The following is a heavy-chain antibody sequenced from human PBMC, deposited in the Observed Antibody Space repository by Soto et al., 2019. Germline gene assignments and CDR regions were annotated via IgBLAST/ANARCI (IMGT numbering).Heavy chain of an antibody. CDR1: GFTFSSYS. CDR3: ASDDSSGYNFDY. CDR2: ISRSSSYI. D-gene: IGHD3-22*01. Sequence: GGSLRLSCAASGFTFSSYSMNWVRQAPGKGLEWVSSISRSSSYIYYADSVKGRFTISRDNAKNSLYLQMNSLRAEDTAVYYCASDDSSGYNFDYWGQGTLVTVSS. V-gene: IGHV3-21*01. J-gene: IGHJ4*02.